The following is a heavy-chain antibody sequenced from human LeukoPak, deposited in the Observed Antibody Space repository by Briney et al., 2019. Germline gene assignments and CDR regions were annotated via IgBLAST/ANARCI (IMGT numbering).Heavy chain of an antibody. Sequence: GGSLRLSCTTYGFTFDDFAMSWVRQAPGKGLEWVGFIRSKAYGGTTEYAASVKGRFTISRDDSKSIAYLQMNSLKTEDTAVYYCTQFTVAMYSFEYWGQGTLVTVSS. CDR1: GFTFDDFA. J-gene: IGHJ4*02. CDR2: IRSKAYGGTT. CDR3: TQFTVAMYSFEY. V-gene: IGHV3-49*04. D-gene: IGHD5-12*01.